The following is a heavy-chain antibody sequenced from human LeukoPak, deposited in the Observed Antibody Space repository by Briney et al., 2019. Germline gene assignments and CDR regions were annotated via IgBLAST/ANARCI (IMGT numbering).Heavy chain of an antibody. V-gene: IGHV1-8*01. Sequence: ASVKVSCKASGYSFTSYDINWVRQAAGQGLEWMGWMNPNSGNTGYGQKFQGRVTMTRSTSITTAYMELSSLRSEDTAIYYCARVEFNGGYSHLYWGQGTLLTVSS. CDR2: MNPNSGNT. CDR1: GYSFTSYD. J-gene: IGHJ4*02. D-gene: IGHD5-12*01. CDR3: ARVEFNGGYSHLY.